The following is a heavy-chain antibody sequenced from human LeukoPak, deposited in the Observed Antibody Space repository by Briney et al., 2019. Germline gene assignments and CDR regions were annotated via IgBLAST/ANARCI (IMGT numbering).Heavy chain of an antibody. D-gene: IGHD2-2*01. Sequence: PSETLSLTCAVYGGSFSGYYWSWIRQPPGKGLEWIGEINHSGSTNYNPSLKSRVTISVDTSKNQCSLRLSSVTAADTAVYYCARGREYCSSTSCYAVPLRRRNGMDVWGQGTTVTVSS. CDR2: INHSGST. J-gene: IGHJ6*02. CDR1: GGSFSGYY. CDR3: ARGREYCSSTSCYAVPLRRRNGMDV. V-gene: IGHV4-34*01.